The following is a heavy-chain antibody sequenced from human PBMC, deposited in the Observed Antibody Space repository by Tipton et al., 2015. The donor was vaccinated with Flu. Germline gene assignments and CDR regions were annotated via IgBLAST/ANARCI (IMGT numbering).Heavy chain of an antibody. CDR3: ARDPSLGMPDYFDY. V-gene: IGHV4-38-2*02. J-gene: IGHJ4*02. CDR2: IHYSGSP. D-gene: IGHD2-2*01. Sequence: LRLSCTVSGDSMRRDYFWGWIRQAPGKGLEWIGNIHYSGSPHYNPSLKSRVTISVDTSKNQFSLRLRSVTAADTAVYYCARDPSLGMPDYFDYWGQGTLVTASS. CDR1: GDSMRRDYF.